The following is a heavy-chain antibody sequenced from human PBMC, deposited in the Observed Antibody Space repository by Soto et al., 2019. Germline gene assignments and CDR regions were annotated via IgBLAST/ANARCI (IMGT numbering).Heavy chain of an antibody. CDR2: IYTSGST. V-gene: IGHV4-4*07. J-gene: IGHJ6*02. Sequence: SETLSLTCTVSGGSISSYYWSWIRQPAGKXLEWIGRIYTSGSTNYNPSLKSRVTMSVDTSKNQFSLKLSSVTAADTAVYYCARGSRRGYCSSTSCYGDGMDVWGQGTTVTVCS. CDR3: ARGSRRGYCSSTSCYGDGMDV. CDR1: GGSISSYY. D-gene: IGHD2-2*01.